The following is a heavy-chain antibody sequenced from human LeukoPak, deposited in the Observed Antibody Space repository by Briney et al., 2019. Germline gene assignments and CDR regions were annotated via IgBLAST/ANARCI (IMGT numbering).Heavy chain of an antibody. D-gene: IGHD3-9*01. J-gene: IGHJ4*02. CDR3: ARGPDYDILADYFDY. Sequence: GGSLRLSCAASGFTFSSYEMNWVRQAPGKGLEWVSYISSSGSTIYYADSVKGRFTISRDNAKNTLYLQMNSPRPEDTAVYYCARGPDYDILADYFDYWGQGTLVTVSS. V-gene: IGHV3-48*03. CDR2: ISSSGSTI. CDR1: GFTFSSYE.